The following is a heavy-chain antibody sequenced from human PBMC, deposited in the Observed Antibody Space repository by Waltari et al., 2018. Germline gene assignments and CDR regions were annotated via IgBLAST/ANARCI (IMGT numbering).Heavy chain of an antibody. J-gene: IGHJ4*02. Sequence: EVQVVESGGGLVQPGGSLKLSCATSGFTFSGSTIHWVRQTSGKGLEWIGRIRRKPSNYATRYTASVEGRFTISRDDSENTAYLQMSSLMTEDTAVYYCTGGAVTGTDFWGQGTLVTVSS. CDR3: TGGAVTGTDF. V-gene: IGHV3-73*01. CDR1: GFTFSGST. CDR2: IRRKPSNYAT. D-gene: IGHD6-13*01.